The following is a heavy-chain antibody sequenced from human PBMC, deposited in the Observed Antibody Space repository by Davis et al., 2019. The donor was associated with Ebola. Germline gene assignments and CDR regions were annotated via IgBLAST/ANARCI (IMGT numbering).Heavy chain of an antibody. Sequence: MPSETLSLTCTVSGGSISSSSYYWGWIRQPPGKGLEWIGSIYYSGSTYYNPSLKSRVTISVDTSKNQFSLKLSSVTAADTAVYYCARLCGYYGSGSYCRLAFDIWGQGTMVTVSS. CDR2: IYYSGST. J-gene: IGHJ3*02. D-gene: IGHD3-10*01. CDR3: ARLCGYYGSGSYCRLAFDI. V-gene: IGHV4-39*01. CDR1: GGSISSSSYY.